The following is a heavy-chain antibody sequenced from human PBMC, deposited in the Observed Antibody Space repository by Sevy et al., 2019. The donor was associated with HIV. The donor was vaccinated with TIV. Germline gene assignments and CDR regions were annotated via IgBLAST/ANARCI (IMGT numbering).Heavy chain of an antibody. V-gene: IGHV3-30*18. CDR3: AKDLLNGGYGWGGFDY. Sequence: GGSLRLSCAASGFTFSSYGMHWVRQAPGKGLEWVAVISYDGSNKYYADSVKGRFTISRDNSKNTLYLQMNSLRAEDTAGYYCAKDLLNGGYGWGGFDYWGQGTLVTVSS. CDR2: ISYDGSNK. J-gene: IGHJ4*02. CDR1: GFTFSSYG. D-gene: IGHD5-12*01.